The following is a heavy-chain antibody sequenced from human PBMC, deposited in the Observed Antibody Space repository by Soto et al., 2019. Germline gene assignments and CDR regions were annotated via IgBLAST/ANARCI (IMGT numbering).Heavy chain of an antibody. V-gene: IGHV4-59*01. CDR3: AKYRRTEAEGFTLDY. D-gene: IGHD6-13*01. J-gene: IGHJ4*02. CDR2: IYYTGST. CDR1: GDSINNYY. Sequence: SETLSLTCTVSGDSINNYYWSWIRQPPGKRLEWIGYIYYTGSTTYNPSLESRVTMSVDTSKNQFSLKLNSVNAADTAVYYCAKYRRTEAEGFTLDYWGRGTLVSAS.